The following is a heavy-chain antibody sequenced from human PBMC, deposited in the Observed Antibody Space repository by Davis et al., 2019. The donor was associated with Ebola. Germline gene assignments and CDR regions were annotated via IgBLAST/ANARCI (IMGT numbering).Heavy chain of an antibody. CDR2: IKEDGSRR. CDR3: VRDAGWQRLDN. CDR1: GFTFSNYW. V-gene: IGHV3-7*01. D-gene: IGHD2-15*01. Sequence: GESLKISCAASGFTFSNYWMTWVRQAPGEGLEWVGHIKEDGSRRYYADSVKGRFTISRDNAQTSLSLQMNNLKVDDTGIYYCVRDAGWQRLDNWGQGTLVTVSS. J-gene: IGHJ4*02.